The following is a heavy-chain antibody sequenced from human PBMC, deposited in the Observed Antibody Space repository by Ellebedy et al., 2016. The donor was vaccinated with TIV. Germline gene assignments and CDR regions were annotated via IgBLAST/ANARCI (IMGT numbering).Heavy chain of an antibody. CDR2: ISSSSSYI. CDR3: ANAWGAPLFDY. D-gene: IGHD1-26*01. J-gene: IGHJ4*02. CDR1: GFTFSSYS. V-gene: IGHV3-21*01. Sequence: GGSLRLSCAASGFTFSSYSLNWVRQAPGKGLEWVSSISSSSSYIYYADSVRGRFTVSRDNAKNSLYLQMNSLRAEDTAVYYCANAWGAPLFDYWGQGTLVTVSS.